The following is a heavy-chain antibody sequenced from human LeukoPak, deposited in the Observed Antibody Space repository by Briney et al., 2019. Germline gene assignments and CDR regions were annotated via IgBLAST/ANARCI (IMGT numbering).Heavy chain of an antibody. CDR1: GFAFSRFY. J-gene: IGHJ3*02. CDR2: INEDGSVK. CDR3: VPQCGRLI. Sequence: PGGSLRLSCEASGFAFSRFYISWVRRAPGKGLEWVANINEDGSVKDYVDSVKGRFTISRDNVKTSVYLQMNSLRGEDTAVYYCVPQCGRLIWGQGTKLTVSS. D-gene: IGHD6-19*01. V-gene: IGHV3-7*01.